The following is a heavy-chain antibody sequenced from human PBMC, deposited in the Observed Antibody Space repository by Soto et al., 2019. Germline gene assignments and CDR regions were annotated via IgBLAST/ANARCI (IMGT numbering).Heavy chain of an antibody. CDR1: GASVNSNY. J-gene: IGHJ4*02. V-gene: IGHV4-59*02. Sequence: QAQLHESGPGLVKPSETLSLSCTVSGASVNSNYWSWIRQSPGKGLEWIGYIDHRGTTNYNPSLKSRVTIPSDPPKNQFSLRLSSVTAVDTAVYYCATGGGWLPDTWGQGTLVTVSS. CDR3: ATGGGWLPDT. CDR2: IDHRGTT. D-gene: IGHD5-12*01.